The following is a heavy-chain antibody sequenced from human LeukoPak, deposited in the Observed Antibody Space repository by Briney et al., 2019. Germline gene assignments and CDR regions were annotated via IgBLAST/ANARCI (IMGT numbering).Heavy chain of an antibody. J-gene: IGHJ4*02. CDR1: GFTFDDYA. Sequence: GGSLRLSCAASGFTFDDYAMHWVRQAPGKGLEWVSGISWNSGSIGYADSVKGRFTISRDNAKNSLYLQMNSLRAEDTALYYCAKSQYEYSGSWPPLDYWGQGTLVTVSS. D-gene: IGHD6-13*01. CDR3: AKSQYEYSGSWPPLDY. V-gene: IGHV3-9*01. CDR2: ISWNSGSI.